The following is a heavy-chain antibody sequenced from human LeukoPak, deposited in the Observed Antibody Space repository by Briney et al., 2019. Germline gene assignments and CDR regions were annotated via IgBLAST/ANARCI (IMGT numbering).Heavy chain of an antibody. J-gene: IGHJ4*02. CDR3: ARGVGGSYLVDY. D-gene: IGHD1-26*01. CDR1: GFTFDDYG. CDR2: INWNGGST. Sequence: PGGSLRLSGAASGFTFDDYGMSWVRQAPGKGLEWVSGINWNGGSTGYADSVKGRFTISRDNAKNSLYLQMNSLRAEDTALYYCARGVGGSYLVDYWGQGTLVTVSS. V-gene: IGHV3-20*04.